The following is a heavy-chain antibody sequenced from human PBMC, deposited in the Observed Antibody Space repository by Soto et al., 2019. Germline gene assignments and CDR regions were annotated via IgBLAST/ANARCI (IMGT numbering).Heavy chain of an antibody. V-gene: IGHV3-64*01. CDR3: AKVQGYIWGTYFLDYWGQGTLVTVSSGKACGLQYPSYFDY. D-gene: IGHD3-16*01. Sequence: GGSLRLSCAASGFTFSSYAMHWVRQAPGKGLEYVSAISSNGGSTYYANSVKGRFTISRDNSKNTLYLQMNSLRAEDTAVYYCAKVQGYIWGTYFLDYWGQGTLVTVSSGKACGLQYPSYFDYWGQGTLVTVSS. CDR2: ISSNGGST. J-gene: IGHJ4*02. CDR1: GFTFSSYA.